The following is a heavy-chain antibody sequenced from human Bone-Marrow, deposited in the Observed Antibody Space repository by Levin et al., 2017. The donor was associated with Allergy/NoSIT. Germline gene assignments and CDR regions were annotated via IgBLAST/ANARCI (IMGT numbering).Heavy chain of an antibody. V-gene: IGHV4-34*01. CDR3: ARGGVGSSGWFSHNRNTKTYYFDY. CDR2: INHSVST. Sequence: SQTLSLTCAVYGGSFSGYYWSWIRQPPGKGLEWIGEINHSVSTNYNPSLKSRVTISVDTSKNQFSLKLSSVTAADTAVYYCARGGVGSSGWFSHNRNTKTYYFDYWGQGTLVTVSS. CDR1: GGSFSGYY. D-gene: IGHD6-19*01. J-gene: IGHJ4*02.